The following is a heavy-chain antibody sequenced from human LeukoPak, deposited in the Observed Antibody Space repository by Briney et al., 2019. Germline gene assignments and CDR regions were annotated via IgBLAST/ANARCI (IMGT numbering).Heavy chain of an antibody. CDR1: GFTFSSYD. V-gene: IGHV3-13*01. CDR2: IGTAGDT. Sequence: GGSLRLSCAASGFTFSSYDMHWVGQATGKGLEWVSAIGTAGDTYYPGSVKGRFTISRESAKNSLYLQMNSLRAGDTAVYYCARGYDILTGDNYFDYWGQGTLVTVSS. CDR3: ARGYDILTGDNYFDY. D-gene: IGHD3-9*01. J-gene: IGHJ4*02.